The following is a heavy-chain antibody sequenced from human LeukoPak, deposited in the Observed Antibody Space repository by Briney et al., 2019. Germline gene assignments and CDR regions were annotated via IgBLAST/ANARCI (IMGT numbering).Heavy chain of an antibody. D-gene: IGHD2-15*01. J-gene: IGHJ5*02. CDR3: ARGGYCSGGSCYSGPFDP. Sequence: ASVKVSCKASGYTFTSYYMHWVRQAPGQGLEWMGLIDPSGGSTSYAQKFQGRVTMNRDKSTSTVYMELSSLRSEDTAVYYCARGGYCSGGSCYSGPFDPWGQGTLVTVSS. CDR1: GYTFTSYY. CDR2: IDPSGGST. V-gene: IGHV1-46*01.